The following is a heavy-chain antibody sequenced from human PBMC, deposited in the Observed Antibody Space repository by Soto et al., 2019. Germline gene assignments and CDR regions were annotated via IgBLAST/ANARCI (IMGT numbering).Heavy chain of an antibody. D-gene: IGHD3-16*01. V-gene: IGHV3-15*05. CDR3: STQALPFSWGVPGF. Sequence: GGSLRLSCAASGLTLINAWMSWVRPAPGKGLEWVGRIKRNPDGGTTDYAAPVKGRFTISRDDSRNTLYLQMNNLKTEDTAIYYFSTQALPFSWGVPGFWGRGIGLTVS. J-gene: IGHJ1*01. CDR1: GLTLINAW. CDR2: IKRNPDGGTT.